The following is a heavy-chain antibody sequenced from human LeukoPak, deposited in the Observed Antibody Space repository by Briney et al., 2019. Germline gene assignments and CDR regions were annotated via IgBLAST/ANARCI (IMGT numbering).Heavy chain of an antibody. Sequence: PSETLCLTCTVSGGSISSYYWNWIRQPAGKGLEWIGRIYTSGSTNYNPSLKSRVTMSVDTSKNQFSLKLSSVTAADTAVYYCARAAVYCSNGVCYTPFDYWGQGTLVTVSS. CDR3: ARAAVYCSNGVCYTPFDY. CDR2: IYTSGST. V-gene: IGHV4-4*07. CDR1: GGSISSYY. D-gene: IGHD2-8*01. J-gene: IGHJ4*02.